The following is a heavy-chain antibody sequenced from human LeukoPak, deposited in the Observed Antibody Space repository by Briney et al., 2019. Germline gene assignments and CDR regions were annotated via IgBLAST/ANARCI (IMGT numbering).Heavy chain of an antibody. V-gene: IGHV4-39*01. J-gene: IGHJ3*02. Sequence: SETLSLTCTVSGGSITSSSYYWGWIRQPPGKGLEWIGSIYYSGSTYYNPSLKSRVTISVDTSKNQFSLKLSSVTAADTAVYYCARHPTYYYDSSGLGDAFDIWGQGTMVTVSS. CDR2: IYYSGST. CDR1: GGSITSSSYY. D-gene: IGHD3-22*01. CDR3: ARHPTYYYDSSGLGDAFDI.